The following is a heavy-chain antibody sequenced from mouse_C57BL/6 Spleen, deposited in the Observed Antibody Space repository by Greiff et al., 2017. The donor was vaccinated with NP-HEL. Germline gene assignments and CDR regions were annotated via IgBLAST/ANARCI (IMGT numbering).Heavy chain of an antibody. J-gene: IGHJ2*01. CDR3: TRGYYGRKSFDY. CDR2: IDPENGDT. Sequence: EVKLMESGAELVRPGASVKLSCTASGFNIKDDYMHWVKQRPEQGLEWIGWIDPENGDTEYASKFQGKATITADTSSNTAYLQLSSLTSEDTAVYDCTRGYYGRKSFDYWGQGTTLTVSS. CDR1: GFNIKDDY. D-gene: IGHD1-1*01. V-gene: IGHV14-4*01.